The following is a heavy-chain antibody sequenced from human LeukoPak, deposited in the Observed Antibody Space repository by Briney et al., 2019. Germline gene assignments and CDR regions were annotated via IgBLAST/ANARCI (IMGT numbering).Heavy chain of an antibody. CDR1: GGSISSGDYY. CDR3: ARAYGDYGFGY. V-gene: IGHV4-30-4*01. D-gene: IGHD4-17*01. Sequence: SETLSLTCTVSGGSISSGDYYWIWIRQPPGKGLEWIGYIYYSGSTYYNPSLRSRVTISVDTSKNQFSLKLSSVTAADTAVYYCARAYGDYGFGYWGQGTLVTVSS. J-gene: IGHJ4*02. CDR2: IYYSGST.